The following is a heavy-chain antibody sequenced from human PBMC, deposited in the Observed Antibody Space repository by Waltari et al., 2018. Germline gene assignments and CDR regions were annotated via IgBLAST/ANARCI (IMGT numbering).Heavy chain of an antibody. J-gene: IGHJ4*02. CDR1: GFTFSSYG. V-gene: IGHV3-30*02. CDR2: IRYDGSNK. Sequence: QVQLVESGGGVVQPGGSLRLSCAASGFTFSSYGMHWVRQAPGKGLEWVAFIRYDGSNKYYVDSVKGRFTISRDNSKNTLYLQMNSLRAEDTAVYYCASIAVAGPIPFDYWGQGTLVTVSS. D-gene: IGHD6-19*01. CDR3: ASIAVAGPIPFDY.